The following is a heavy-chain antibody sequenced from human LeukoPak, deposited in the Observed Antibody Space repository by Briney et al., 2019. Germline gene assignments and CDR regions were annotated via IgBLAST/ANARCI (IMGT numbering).Heavy chain of an antibody. CDR3: ARAITIGGLFDY. D-gene: IGHD3-16*01. CDR1: SGSISSYY. V-gene: IGHV4-59*01. CDR2: IYYSGST. J-gene: IGHJ4*02. Sequence: SETLSLTCTVASGSISSYYWSWIRQPPGKGLEWIGYIYYSGSTNYNPSLKSRVTISVDTSKNQFSLKLSSVTAADTAVYYCARAITIGGLFDYWGQGTLVTVSS.